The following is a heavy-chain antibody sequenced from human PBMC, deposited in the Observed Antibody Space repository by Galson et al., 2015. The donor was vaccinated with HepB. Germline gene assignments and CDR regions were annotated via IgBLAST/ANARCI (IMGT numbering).Heavy chain of an antibody. CDR1: GVSVSSNSAA. CDR3: TRGDLEINY. CDR2: TYYRSKWYN. D-gene: IGHD1-1*01. J-gene: IGHJ4*02. V-gene: IGHV6-1*01. Sequence: CAISGVSVSSNSAAWNWIRQSPSRGLEWLGRTYYRSKWYNNYAVSVRSRITINPDTSKNQFSLQLNSVTPEDTAVYYCTRGDLEINYWGQGTLVTVSS.